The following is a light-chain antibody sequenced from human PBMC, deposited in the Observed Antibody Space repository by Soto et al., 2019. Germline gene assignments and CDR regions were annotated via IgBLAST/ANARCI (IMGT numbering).Light chain of an antibody. J-gene: IGKJ1*01. CDR1: QSISSY. CDR2: AAS. Sequence: DIQMTQSPSSLSASVGDRVTITCRASQSISSYLNWYQQKPGKAPKLLIYAASSLQSGVPSRFSGSGSGTDFTLTIFSLQPEDLATYYCQQSYSTLWTFGQVTNVYI. CDR3: QQSYSTLWT. V-gene: IGKV1-39*01.